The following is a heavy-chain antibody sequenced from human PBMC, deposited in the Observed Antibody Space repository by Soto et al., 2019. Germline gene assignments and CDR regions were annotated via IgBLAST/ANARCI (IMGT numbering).Heavy chain of an antibody. CDR1: GFTFSSYG. CDR3: AKDKDYDFWSGYYFSGRSSGYYGMDV. J-gene: IGHJ6*02. Sequence: QVQLVESGGGVVQPGRSLRLSCAASGFTFSSYGMHWVRQAPGKGLEWGAVISYDGSNKYYADSVKGRFTISRDNSKNTLYLQMNSLRAEDTAVYYCAKDKDYDFWSGYYFSGRSSGYYGMDVWGQGTTVTVSS. CDR2: ISYDGSNK. D-gene: IGHD3-3*01. V-gene: IGHV3-30*18.